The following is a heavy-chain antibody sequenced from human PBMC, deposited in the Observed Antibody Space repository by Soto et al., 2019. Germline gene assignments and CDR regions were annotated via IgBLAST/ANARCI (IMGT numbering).Heavy chain of an antibody. J-gene: IGHJ4*02. CDR1: GFTVSSNY. D-gene: IGHD6-13*01. CDR2: IYSGGST. CDR3: ARAGRIAAAGTGVDY. V-gene: IGHV3-66*01. Sequence: EVQLVESGGGLGQPGGSLRLSCAASGFTVSSNYMSWVRQAPGKGLEWVSVIYSGGSTYYADSVRGRFTISRDNSKNTLYLQMNSLRAEDTAVYYCARAGRIAAAGTGVDYWGQGTLVNVSS.